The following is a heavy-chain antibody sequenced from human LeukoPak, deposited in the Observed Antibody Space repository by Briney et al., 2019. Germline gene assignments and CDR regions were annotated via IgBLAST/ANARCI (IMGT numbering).Heavy chain of an antibody. CDR2: IYSGGST. V-gene: IGHV3-66*01. Sequence: GGSLRLSCAASGFTFSSYSMNWVRQAPGKGLEWVSVIYSGGSTYYADSVKGRFTISRDNSKNTLYLQMNSLRAEDTAVYYCAKEEAKQWLVSGSFDYWGQGTLVTVSS. D-gene: IGHD6-19*01. CDR3: AKEEAKQWLVSGSFDY. CDR1: GFTFSSYS. J-gene: IGHJ4*02.